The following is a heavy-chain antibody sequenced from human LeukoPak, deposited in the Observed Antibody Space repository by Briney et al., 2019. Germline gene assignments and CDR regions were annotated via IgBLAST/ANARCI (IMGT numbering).Heavy chain of an antibody. Sequence: GESLKISCKGSGYTVTNYWIGWVRQTPGKGLEWMGIIYPGDSDTRYNPPFQGQVTISADKSISTAYLQWSSLEASDTGIYYCARRGPSTEYFDHWGQGTLVTVSS. CDR3: ARRGPSTEYFDH. CDR1: GYTVTNYW. V-gene: IGHV5-51*01. CDR2: IYPGDSDT. D-gene: IGHD3-16*01. J-gene: IGHJ4*02.